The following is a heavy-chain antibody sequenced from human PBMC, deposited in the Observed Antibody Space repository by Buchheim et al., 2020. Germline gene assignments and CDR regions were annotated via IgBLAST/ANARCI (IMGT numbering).Heavy chain of an antibody. D-gene: IGHD3-3*01. CDR3: ARGRFYDFWSEGYYYYYGKDV. Sequence: QVQLVQSGAEVKKPGASVKVSCKASGYTFTSYDINWVRQATGQGLEWMGWMNPNSGNTGYAQKFQGRVTMTRNTSISTAYMELSSLRSEDTAVYYCARGRFYDFWSEGYYYYYGKDVWGQGTT. CDR1: GYTFTSYD. V-gene: IGHV1-8*01. J-gene: IGHJ6*02. CDR2: MNPNSGNT.